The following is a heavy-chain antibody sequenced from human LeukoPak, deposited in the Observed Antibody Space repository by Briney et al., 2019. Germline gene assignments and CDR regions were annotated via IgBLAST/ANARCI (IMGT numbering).Heavy chain of an antibody. CDR2: ISPYNGNT. Sequence: ASVKVSCKASGYTFTSYVISWVRQAPGQGLEWMGWISPYNGNTNYAQKLQGRVTMTTDTSTSTAYMELRSLRSDDTAVYYCARVGQQWQVVYYFDYWGQGTLVTVSS. D-gene: IGHD6-19*01. CDR3: ARVGQQWQVVYYFDY. J-gene: IGHJ4*02. CDR1: GYTFTSYV. V-gene: IGHV1-18*01.